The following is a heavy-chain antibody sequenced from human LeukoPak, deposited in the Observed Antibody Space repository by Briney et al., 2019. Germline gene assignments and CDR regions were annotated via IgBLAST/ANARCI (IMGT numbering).Heavy chain of an antibody. Sequence: SETLSLTCTVSSGSISTYYWSWIRQPPGKGLEWIGYIYYSGITNYNPSLKSRVTISVDTSKNQFSLELSSVTAADTAYYYCGRDRVNNWFDPWGQGALVTVSS. D-gene: IGHD3-10*01. V-gene: IGHV4-59*01. CDR1: SGSISTYY. J-gene: IGHJ5*02. CDR2: IYYSGIT. CDR3: GRDRVNNWFDP.